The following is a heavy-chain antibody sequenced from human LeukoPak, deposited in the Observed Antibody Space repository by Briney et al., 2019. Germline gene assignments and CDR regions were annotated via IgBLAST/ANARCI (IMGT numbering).Heavy chain of an antibody. J-gene: IGHJ4*02. Sequence: GGSLRLSCAASGFTFSSYAVHWVRQAPGKGLEWVADISYDGSNKYYADSVKGRYTISRDNSKNTLYVQMNSLRPEDTAVYYCARDRANQFDYWGQGALVTVSS. CDR3: ARDRANQFDY. CDR2: ISYDGSNK. D-gene: IGHD1-14*01. V-gene: IGHV3-30-3*01. CDR1: GFTFSSYA.